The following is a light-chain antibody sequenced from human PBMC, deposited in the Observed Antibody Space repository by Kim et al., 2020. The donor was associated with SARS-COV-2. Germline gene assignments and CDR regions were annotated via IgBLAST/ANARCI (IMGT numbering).Light chain of an antibody. V-gene: IGKV1-5*03. Sequence: LSEPVVDRVIISCLASQSISMWLACYQQKPGKALKVLISKASTFETGVPSRFSGSGSETEFTLTSSSLQPDDFATYYCQQYKSLYTFGQGTKLEI. J-gene: IGKJ2*01. CDR1: QSISMW. CDR2: KAS. CDR3: QQYKSLYT.